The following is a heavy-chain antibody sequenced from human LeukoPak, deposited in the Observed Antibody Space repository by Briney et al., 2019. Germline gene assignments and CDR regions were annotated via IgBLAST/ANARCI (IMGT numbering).Heavy chain of an antibody. CDR2: ISGSGGST. CDR3: AREAESLDY. J-gene: IGHJ4*02. V-gene: IGHV3-23*01. Sequence: GGSLRLSCAASGFTFSSYAMSWVRQAPGKGLEWISAISGSGGSTYYADSVKGRFTISGDNSKSTLYLQMNSLRTEDTAVYYCAREAESLDYWGQGTLVTVSS. CDR1: GFTFSSYA.